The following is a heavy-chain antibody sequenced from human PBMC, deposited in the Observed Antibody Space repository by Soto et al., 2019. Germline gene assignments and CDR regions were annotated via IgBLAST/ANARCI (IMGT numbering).Heavy chain of an antibody. D-gene: IGHD6-13*01. CDR1: GASISSSDW. J-gene: IGHJ6*03. CDR2: IYHSGTT. V-gene: IGHV4-4*02. Sequence: SETLSLTCAVSGASISSSDWWNWVRQPPGKGLEWIGEIYHSGTTIYNPSLKSRVTISVDESKNHFSLKLTSVTAADTAVYYCARDARGSSTRPYYYYMDVSGKGTTVTVSS. CDR3: ARDARGSSTRPYYYYMDV.